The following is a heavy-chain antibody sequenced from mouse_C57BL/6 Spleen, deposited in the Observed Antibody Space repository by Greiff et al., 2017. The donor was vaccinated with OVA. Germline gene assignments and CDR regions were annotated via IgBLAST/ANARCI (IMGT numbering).Heavy chain of an antibody. CDR1: GYTFTSYW. V-gene: IGHV1-52*01. CDR3: ASPGDPAQRGDWYFDV. CDR2: IDPSDSET. J-gene: IGHJ1*03. Sequence: QVQLQQPGAELVRPGSSVKLSCKASGYTFTSYWMHWVKQRPIHGLEWIGNIDPSDSETHYNQKFKDKATLTVDKSSSTAYMQLSSLTSEDSAVYYCASPGDPAQRGDWYFDVWGTGTTVTVSS.